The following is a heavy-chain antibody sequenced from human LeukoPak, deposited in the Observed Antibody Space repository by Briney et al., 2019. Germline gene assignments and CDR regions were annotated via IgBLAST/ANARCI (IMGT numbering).Heavy chain of an antibody. CDR1: GFTVRSNY. D-gene: IGHD6-19*01. CDR3: ARDGVGSGWYDY. CDR2: IYSGGST. V-gene: IGHV3-53*01. Sequence: GGSLRLSCAASGFTVRSNYMSWVRKAPGKGLEWVSVIYSGGSTYYADSVKGRFTISRDNSKNTLYLQMNSLRAEDTAVYYCARDGVGSGWYDYWGQGTLVTVSS. J-gene: IGHJ4*02.